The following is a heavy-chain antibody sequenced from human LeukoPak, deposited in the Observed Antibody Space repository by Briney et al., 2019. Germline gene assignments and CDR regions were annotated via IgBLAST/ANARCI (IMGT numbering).Heavy chain of an antibody. CDR1: GGSLNNDY. CDR2: IHSGGTT. D-gene: IGHD5-18*01. CDR3: ARDNESGYKRGYGHYFYYMDK. V-gene: IGHV4-4*07. Sequence: SETLSLTCTVSGGSLNNDYFTWVRQPAGKGLEWIGRIHSGGTTNYNPSFKSRLTLSIDTSKNEISLRLTSVTAADTALYYCARDNESGYKRGYGHYFYYMDKWGKGTTVTVSS. J-gene: IGHJ6*03.